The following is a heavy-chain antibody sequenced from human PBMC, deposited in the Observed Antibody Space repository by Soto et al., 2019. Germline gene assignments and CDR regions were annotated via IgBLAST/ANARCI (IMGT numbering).Heavy chain of an antibody. Sequence: QVQLVQSGAEVKKPGASVKVSCKASGYTFSSYGISWVRQAPGQGLEWMGWISAYNGNTKYAQKFQGRVTMTTDTSTRTAYMKLRSLRSDDTAVYYYAREPNHFDSWGQGTLVTVSS. CDR1: GYTFSSYG. D-gene: IGHD7-27*01. CDR2: ISAYNGNT. CDR3: AREPNHFDS. V-gene: IGHV1-18*01. J-gene: IGHJ4*02.